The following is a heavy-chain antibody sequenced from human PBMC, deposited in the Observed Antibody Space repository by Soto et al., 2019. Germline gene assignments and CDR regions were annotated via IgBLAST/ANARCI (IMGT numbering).Heavy chain of an antibody. D-gene: IGHD2-21*02. V-gene: IGHV1-69*13. CDR3: ARDPRHPDCGGDCSFRFDP. J-gene: IGHJ5*02. Sequence: SVKVSCKASGGTFSSYAISWVRHAPGQGLEWMGGIIPIFGTANYAQKFQGRVTITADESTSTAYMELSSLRSEDTAVYYCARDPRHPDCGGDCSFRFDPWGQGTLVTVYS. CDR1: GGTFSSYA. CDR2: IIPIFGTA.